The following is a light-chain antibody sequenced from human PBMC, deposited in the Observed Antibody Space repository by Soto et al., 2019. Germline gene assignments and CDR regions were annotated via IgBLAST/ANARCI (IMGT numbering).Light chain of an antibody. CDR2: GAS. CDR1: QSVSSN. CDR3: QQYGSSPRT. Sequence: EIVMTQSPATLSVSPGERATLSCRASQSVSSNLAWYQQKPGQAPRLLIYGASIRATGIPDRFSGSGSGTDFTLTISRLGPEDFAVYYCQQYGSSPRTFGQGTKVDIK. V-gene: IGKV3-20*01. J-gene: IGKJ1*01.